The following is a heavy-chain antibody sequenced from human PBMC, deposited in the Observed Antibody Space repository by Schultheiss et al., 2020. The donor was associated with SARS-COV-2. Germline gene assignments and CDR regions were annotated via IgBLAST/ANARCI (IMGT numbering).Heavy chain of an antibody. CDR2: IYHSGGT. CDR1: GDFFSTYY. J-gene: IGHJ6*02. D-gene: IGHD5-18*01. V-gene: IGHV4-59*13. CDR3: ARVDLETALVGGLDV. Sequence: SETLSLTCGVSGDFFSTYYWSWIRQSPERGLEWIGYIYHSGGTRYHPSLKSRVTISLDTSKNQFSLKLSSVSAADTAVYYCARVDLETALVGGLDVWGQGSTVTVSS.